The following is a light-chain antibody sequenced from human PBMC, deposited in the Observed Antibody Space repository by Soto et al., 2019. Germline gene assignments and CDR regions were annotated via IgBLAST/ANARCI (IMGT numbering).Light chain of an antibody. Sequence: EIVLTQSPATLSLSPGERATLSCRASQSVSTSLAWYQQKPGQAPRLLIYDASNRATGIPARFSGSGSGTDFTRTISSLEPEDFAVYYCQQRSNWPPLFTFGPGTKVDIK. CDR3: QQRSNWPPLFT. CDR1: QSVSTS. J-gene: IGKJ3*01. V-gene: IGKV3-11*01. CDR2: DAS.